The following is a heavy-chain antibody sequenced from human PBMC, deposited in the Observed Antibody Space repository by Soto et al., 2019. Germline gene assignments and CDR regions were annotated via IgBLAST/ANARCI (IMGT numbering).Heavy chain of an antibody. CDR2: IYYSGST. V-gene: IGHV4-59*01. J-gene: IGHJ4*02. Sequence: PSETLSLTCTVSGGSISSYYWSWIRQPPGKGLEWIGYIYYSGSTNYNPSLKSRVTISVDTSKNQFSLKLSSVTAADTAVYYCARKSLGYGAHHFDYWGQGTLVTVSS. CDR1: GGSISSYY. CDR3: ARKSLGYGAHHFDY. D-gene: IGHD5-12*01.